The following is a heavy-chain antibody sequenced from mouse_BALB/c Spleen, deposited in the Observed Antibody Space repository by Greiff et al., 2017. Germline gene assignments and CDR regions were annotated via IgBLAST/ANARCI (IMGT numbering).Heavy chain of an antibody. Sequence: EVQRVESGGGLVQPGGSRKLSCAASGFTFSSFGMHWVRQAPEKGLEWVAYISSGSSTIYYADTVKGRFTISRDKPKNTLLLQMTSLRSEDPAMYYCARGDGTYYFDYWGQGTTLTVSS. V-gene: IGHV5-17*02. D-gene: IGHD2-3*01. J-gene: IGHJ2*01. CDR3: ARGDGTYYFDY. CDR1: GFTFSSFG. CDR2: ISSGSSTI.